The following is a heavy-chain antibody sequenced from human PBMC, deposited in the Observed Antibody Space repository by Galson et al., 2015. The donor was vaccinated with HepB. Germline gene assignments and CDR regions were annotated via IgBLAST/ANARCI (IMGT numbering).Heavy chain of an antibody. V-gene: IGHV3-33*08. Sequence: SLRLSCATSGFIFSSHGMHWVRQAPGKGLEWVAVIWYDGVIKYYADSVKGRFTISRNNFKNTLYLEMNRLRAEDTAVYYCVRDEGVAGTLGGDYWGQGILVTVSS. D-gene: IGHD6-19*01. J-gene: IGHJ4*02. CDR1: GFIFSSHG. CDR2: IWYDGVIK. CDR3: VRDEGVAGTLGGDY.